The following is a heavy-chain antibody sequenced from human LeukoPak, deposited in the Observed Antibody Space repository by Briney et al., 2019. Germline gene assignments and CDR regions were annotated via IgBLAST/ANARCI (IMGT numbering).Heavy chain of an antibody. CDR2: ISGYNGNT. Sequence: ASVKVSCKASGYTFTSYGITWVRQAPGQGLEWMGWISGYNGNTNYAQKLQGRVTMTTGTSTSTAYMELRSLRSDDTAVYYCARGGSGAYGSGSYYTALDIWGQGTMVTVSS. D-gene: IGHD3-10*01. CDR3: ARGGSGAYGSGSYYTALDI. CDR1: GYTFTSYG. J-gene: IGHJ3*02. V-gene: IGHV1-18*01.